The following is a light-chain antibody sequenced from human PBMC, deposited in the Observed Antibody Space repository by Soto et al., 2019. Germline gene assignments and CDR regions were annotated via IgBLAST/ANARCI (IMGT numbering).Light chain of an antibody. CDR2: EVS. CDR1: SSDVGGYNY. J-gene: IGLJ1*01. CDR3: SSYTSSSTTGG. V-gene: IGLV2-14*01. Sequence: QSVLTQPASVSGSPGQSITISCTGTSSDVGGYNYVSWYQQHPVKAPKLMIYEVSNRPSGVSNRFSGSKSGNTASPTISGLQDEDEADYYRSSYTSSSTTGGFGNGTKVTV.